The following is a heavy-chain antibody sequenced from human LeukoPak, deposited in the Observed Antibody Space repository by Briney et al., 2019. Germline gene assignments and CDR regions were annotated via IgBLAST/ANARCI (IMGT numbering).Heavy chain of an antibody. Sequence: GGSLRLSCAASGFTFSNYGMHWVRQAPGKGLEWVAVVSYDGSNKYYADSMKGRFTISRDNSKNSLYLQMNSLRAEDTAVYYCARAAYDSSGYYYNYYYYMDVWGKGTTVTVSS. D-gene: IGHD3-22*01. V-gene: IGHV3-30*03. CDR3: ARAAYDSSGYYYNYYYYMDV. J-gene: IGHJ6*03. CDR1: GFTFSNYG. CDR2: VSYDGSNK.